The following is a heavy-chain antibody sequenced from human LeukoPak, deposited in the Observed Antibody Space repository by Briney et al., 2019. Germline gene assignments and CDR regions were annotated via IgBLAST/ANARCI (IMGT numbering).Heavy chain of an antibody. CDR2: IYYSGST. CDR3: ARGRAAAAVIPFDI. V-gene: IGHV4-59*01. D-gene: IGHD6-13*01. Sequence: SGTLSLTCTVSGGSISSYYWSWIRHPPGKGLEWIGYIYYSGSTNYNPSLKSRVTISVDTSKNQFSLKLSSVTAADTAVYYCARGRAAAAVIPFDIWGQGTMVTVSS. J-gene: IGHJ3*02. CDR1: GGSISSYY.